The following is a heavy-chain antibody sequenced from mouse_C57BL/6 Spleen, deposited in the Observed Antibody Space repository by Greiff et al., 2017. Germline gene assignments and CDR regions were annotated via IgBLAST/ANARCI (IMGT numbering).Heavy chain of an antibody. J-gene: IGHJ2*01. D-gene: IGHD1-1*01. CDR1: GYTFTSYW. CDR2: INPSNGGT. Sequence: VQLQQPGTELVKPGASVKLSCKASGYTFTSYWMHWVKQRPGQGLEWIGNINPSNGGTNYNEKFKSKATLTVDKSSSTAYRQLSSLTSEDSAVYYCARSRLLRGYYFDYWGQGTTLTVSS. CDR3: ARSRLLRGYYFDY. V-gene: IGHV1-53*01.